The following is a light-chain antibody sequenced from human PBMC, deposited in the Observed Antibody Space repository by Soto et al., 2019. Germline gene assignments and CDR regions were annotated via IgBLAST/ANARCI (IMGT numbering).Light chain of an antibody. J-gene: IGLJ3*02. CDR1: SSDVGGYNY. V-gene: IGLV2-14*01. Sequence: QSGLTQPASVSGSPGQSITISCTGTSSDVGGYNYLSWYQQHPGKAPRVMIYEVSNRPSGVSNRFSGSKSGNTASLTISGLQAEDEADYFCSSYTTSGTPVFGGGTKLTVL. CDR2: EVS. CDR3: SSYTTSGTPV.